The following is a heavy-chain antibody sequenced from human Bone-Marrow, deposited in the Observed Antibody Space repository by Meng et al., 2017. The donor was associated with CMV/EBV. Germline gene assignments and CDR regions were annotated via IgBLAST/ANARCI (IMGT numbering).Heavy chain of an antibody. Sequence: SEPLSLTCTVSGGSISSGDYYWSWIRQPPGKGLEWIGYIYYSGNTYYNPSLKSRVTISVDTPKNQFSLKLTSVTAADMAVYYCARDRSRGYCSSTNCPDAFDIWGQGTMVTVSS. J-gene: IGHJ3*02. CDR1: GGSISSGDYY. CDR3: ARDRSRGYCSSTNCPDAFDI. V-gene: IGHV4-30-4*08. CDR2: IYYSGNT. D-gene: IGHD2-2*01.